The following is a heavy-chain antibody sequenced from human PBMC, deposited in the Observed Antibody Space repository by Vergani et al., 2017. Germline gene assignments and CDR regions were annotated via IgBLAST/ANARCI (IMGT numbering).Heavy chain of an antibody. J-gene: IGHJ5*02. Sequence: QVQLVQSGAEVKQPGSSVKVSCKASGGTFSSYAISWVRQAPGQGLEWMGRIIPILGIANYAQKFQGRVTITADKSTSTAYMELSSLRSEETAVYYCARDGAAAGRWFDPWGQGTLVTVSS. CDR1: GGTFSSYA. D-gene: IGHD6-13*01. V-gene: IGHV1-69*04. CDR3: ARDGAAAGRWFDP. CDR2: IIPILGIA.